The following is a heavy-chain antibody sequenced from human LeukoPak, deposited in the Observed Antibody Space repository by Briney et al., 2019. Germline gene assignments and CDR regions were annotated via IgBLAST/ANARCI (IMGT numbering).Heavy chain of an antibody. J-gene: IGHJ4*02. V-gene: IGHV3-21*01. CDR3: ARRAAVAAPDY. CDR2: ISSSSSYI. Sequence: GGSLRLSCAASGFTFSSYSMNWVRQAPGKGLEWVSSISSSSSYIYYADSVKGRLTISRDNAKNSLYLQMNSLRAEDTAVYYCARRAAVAAPDYWGQGTLVTVSS. CDR1: GFTFSSYS. D-gene: IGHD6-19*01.